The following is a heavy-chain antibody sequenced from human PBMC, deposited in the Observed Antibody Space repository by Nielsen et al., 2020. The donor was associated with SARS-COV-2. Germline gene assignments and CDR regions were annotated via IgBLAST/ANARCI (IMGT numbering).Heavy chain of an antibody. J-gene: IGHJ1*01. D-gene: IGHD6-19*01. CDR1: GFTFSSYW. V-gene: IGHV3-7*01. CDR3: ARDGGEQWLALGYFQH. CDR2: IKQDGSEK. Sequence: GGSLRLSCAASGFTFSSYWMSWVRQAPGKGLEWVANIKQDGSEKYYVDSVKGRFTISRDNAKNSLYLQMNSLRAEDTAVYYCARDGGEQWLALGYFQHWGQGTLVTVSS.